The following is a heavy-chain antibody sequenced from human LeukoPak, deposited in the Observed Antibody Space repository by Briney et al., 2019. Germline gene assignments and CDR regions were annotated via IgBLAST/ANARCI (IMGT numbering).Heavy chain of an antibody. CDR1: GFSFSTYS. J-gene: IGHJ4*02. CDR2: ISSSSSPI. D-gene: IGHD6-19*01. Sequence: GGSLRLSCAASGFSFSTYSMNWVRQAPGEGLEWLSYISSSSSPIYYADSVKGRFTISRDNAKNSLYLDMKSLRDEDTAVYYCATEDSGRFHWGQGTLVTVSS. CDR3: ATEDSGRFH. V-gene: IGHV3-48*02.